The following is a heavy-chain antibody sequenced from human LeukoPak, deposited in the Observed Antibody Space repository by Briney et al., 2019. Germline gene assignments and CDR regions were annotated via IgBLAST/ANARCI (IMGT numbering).Heavy chain of an antibody. CDR1: GGSFSGYY. J-gene: IGHJ6*03. D-gene: IGHD3-10*01. CDR2: INHSGST. Sequence: PSETLSLTCAVYGGSFSGYYWSWIRQPPGKGLEWIGAINHSGSTNYNPSLKSRVTISLDTSKNLFSLKLSSVTAADTAVYYCAREVALLWFGELFVNYYYYYMDVWGKGTTVTISS. V-gene: IGHV4-34*01. CDR3: AREVALLWFGELFVNYYYYYMDV.